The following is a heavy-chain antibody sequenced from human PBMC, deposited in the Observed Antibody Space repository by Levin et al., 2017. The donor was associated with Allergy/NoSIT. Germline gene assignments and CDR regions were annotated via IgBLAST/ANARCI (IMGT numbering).Heavy chain of an antibody. Sequence: SCTVSGGSISSGGYYWSWIRQHPGKGLEWIGYIYYSGSTYYNPSLKSRVTISVDTSKNQFSLKLSSVTAADTAVYYCARGHRYGDYGGFFDYWGQGTLVTVSS. CDR1: GGSISSGGYY. CDR2: IYYSGST. V-gene: IGHV4-31*03. D-gene: IGHD4-17*01. CDR3: ARGHRYGDYGGFFDY. J-gene: IGHJ4*02.